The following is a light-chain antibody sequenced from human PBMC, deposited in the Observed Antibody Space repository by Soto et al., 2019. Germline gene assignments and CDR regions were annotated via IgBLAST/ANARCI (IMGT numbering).Light chain of an antibody. V-gene: IGKV3-20*01. CDR1: QIVSPSS. CDR2: GAS. CDR3: QQFAGS. J-gene: IGKJ4*02. Sequence: EIVLTQSPGTLSLSPGERATLSCRASQIVSPSSLAWYQQRPGQSPRLLIYGASSRATGIPDRFSGRGSGTDFTLIISRLEPEDFAVYYCQQFAGSFGGGTKVDIK.